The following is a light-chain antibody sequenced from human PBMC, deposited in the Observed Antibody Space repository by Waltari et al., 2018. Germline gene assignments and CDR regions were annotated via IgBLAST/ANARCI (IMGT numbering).Light chain of an antibody. CDR3: QHYVRLPAT. CDR2: GAS. J-gene: IGKJ1*01. CDR1: QSVGRT. V-gene: IGKV3-20*01. Sequence: EIVLTQSPGTLSLSPGERAALSCRASQSVGRTLAWYQQKPGQAPRLLIYGASNRATGIPDGFSGSGSGTDFSLTISGLEPEDFAVYYCQHYVRLPATFGQGTKVEIK.